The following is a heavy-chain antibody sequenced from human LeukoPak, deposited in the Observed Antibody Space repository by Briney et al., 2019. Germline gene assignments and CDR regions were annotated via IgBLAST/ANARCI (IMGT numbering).Heavy chain of an antibody. J-gene: IGHJ4*02. V-gene: IGHV1-8*01. CDR1: GYTFTSYD. CDR3: ARGAFLYGALIDY. D-gene: IGHD4-17*01. CDR2: MNPNSGNT. Sequence: ASVKVSCKASGYTFTSYDINWVRQATGQGLEWMGWMNPNSGNTGYAQKFQGRVTTTRNTSISTAYMELSSLRSEDTAVYYCARGAFLYGALIDYWGQGTLVTVSS.